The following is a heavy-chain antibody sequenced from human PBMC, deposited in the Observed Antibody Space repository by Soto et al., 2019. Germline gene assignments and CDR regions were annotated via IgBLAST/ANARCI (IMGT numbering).Heavy chain of an antibody. D-gene: IGHD4-4*01. V-gene: IGHV4-34*01. Sequence: SETLSLTCAVYGGSFSGYYWSWIRQPPGKGLEWIGEINHSGITNYNPSLKSRVTISVDTSKNQFSLKLSSLTAADTAVYYCARGKVNSKKLYYYYAMDVWGQGTTVTVSS. CDR3: ARGKVNSKKLYYYYAMDV. J-gene: IGHJ6*02. CDR2: INHSGIT. CDR1: GGSFSGYY.